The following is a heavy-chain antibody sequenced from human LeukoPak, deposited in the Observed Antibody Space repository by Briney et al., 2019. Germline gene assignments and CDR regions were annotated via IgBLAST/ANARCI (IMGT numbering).Heavy chain of an antibody. CDR2: IRSKAYGGTT. V-gene: IGHV3-49*03. J-gene: IGHJ4*02. Sequence: GGSLRLSCAASGFSFNSYAMSWFRQAPGKGLEWVGFIRSKAYGGTTEYAASVKGRFTISRDDSKSIAYLQMNSLKTEDTAVYYCTREGAFSSGYYPYYFDYWGQGTLVTVSS. CDR3: TREGAFSSGYYPYYFDY. D-gene: IGHD3-22*01. CDR1: GFSFNSYA.